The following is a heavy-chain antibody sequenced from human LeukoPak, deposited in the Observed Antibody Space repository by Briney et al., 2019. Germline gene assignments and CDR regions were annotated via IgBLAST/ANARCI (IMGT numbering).Heavy chain of an antibody. CDR2: IYYSGST. J-gene: IGHJ3*02. CDR3: ANHNSGYDSGTDAFDI. CDR1: GGSISSGDYY. Sequence: SQTLSLTCTVSGGSISSGDYYWSWIRQPPGKGLEWIGYIYYSGSTYYNPSLKSRVTISLDTSKNRFSLKLSSVTAADTAVYFCANHNSGYDSGTDAFDIWGQGTMVTVSS. V-gene: IGHV4-30-4*08. D-gene: IGHD3-22*01.